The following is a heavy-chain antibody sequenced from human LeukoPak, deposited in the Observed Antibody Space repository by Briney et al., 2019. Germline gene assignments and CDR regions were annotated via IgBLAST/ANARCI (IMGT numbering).Heavy chain of an antibody. J-gene: IGHJ6*03. V-gene: IGHV3-64*01. Sequence: GGSLRLSCAASGFTFNSYAMHWVRQAPGKGLEYVSAISSNGGSTYYANSVKGRFTISRDNSKNTLYLQMNSLRAEDTAVYYCAREITGTTIPYYYYYMDVWGKGTTVTVSS. CDR1: GFTFNSYA. CDR2: ISSNGGST. D-gene: IGHD1-7*01. CDR3: AREITGTTIPYYYYYMDV.